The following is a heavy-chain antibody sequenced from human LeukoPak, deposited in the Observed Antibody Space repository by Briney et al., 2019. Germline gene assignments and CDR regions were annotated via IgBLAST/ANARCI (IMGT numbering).Heavy chain of an antibody. CDR3: TRAIFGVVHFDY. Sequence: GGSLRLSCTASGFTFGDYAMSWFRQAPGKGLEWVGFIRSRAYGGTTEYAASVKGRFTISRDDSKSIAYLQMNSLKTEDTAVYYCTRAIFGVVHFDYWGQGTLVTVSS. CDR1: GFTFGDYA. D-gene: IGHD3-3*01. V-gene: IGHV3-49*03. CDR2: IRSRAYGGTT. J-gene: IGHJ4*02.